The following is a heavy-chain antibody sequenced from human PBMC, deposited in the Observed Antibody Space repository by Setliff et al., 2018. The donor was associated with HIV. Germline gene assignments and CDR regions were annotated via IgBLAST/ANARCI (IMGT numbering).Heavy chain of an antibody. V-gene: IGHV3-23*01. D-gene: IGHD3-16*02. Sequence: GGSLRLSCEASGFAFSSNAMSWVRQSPGKGLEWVSSLSDSGGTTFYVDSVKGRFTISRDNSKNQFYLNLNSVTDADTALYYCARHKDSDYVWGSYRPDGFDIWGQGTTVTV. CDR1: GFAFSSNA. J-gene: IGHJ3*02. CDR3: ARHKDSDYVWGSYRPDGFDI. CDR2: LSDSGGTT.